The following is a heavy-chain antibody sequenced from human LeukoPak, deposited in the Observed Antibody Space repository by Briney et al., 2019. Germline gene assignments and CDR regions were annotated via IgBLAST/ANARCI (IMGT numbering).Heavy chain of an antibody. CDR3: AKDARRSSGWYFFEH. D-gene: IGHD6-19*01. V-gene: IGHV3-21*04. CDR2: FSSCSSDV. J-gene: IGHJ4*02. Sequence: PGGSLRPSRAAPGFTFSRYSMNWVRPAPGKGVEWVPSFSSCSSDVYSADSVKGRFTISRDNAKNSLYLQMNRLRAYETAVYYCAKDARRSSGWYFFEHWGQGILVTVSS. CDR1: GFTFSRYS.